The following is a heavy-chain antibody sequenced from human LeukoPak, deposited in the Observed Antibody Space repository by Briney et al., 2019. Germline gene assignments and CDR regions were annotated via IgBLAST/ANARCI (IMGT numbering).Heavy chain of an antibody. Sequence: GGSLRLSCAASGFTFSSYGMHWVRQAPGKGLEWVAVISYDGSNKYYADSVKGRFTISRDNSKNTLYLQMNSLRAEDTAVYYCAKDQWIQLWLPAYWGQGTLVTVSS. V-gene: IGHV3-30*18. J-gene: IGHJ4*02. CDR3: AKDQWIQLWLPAY. CDR2: ISYDGSNK. D-gene: IGHD5-18*01. CDR1: GFTFSSYG.